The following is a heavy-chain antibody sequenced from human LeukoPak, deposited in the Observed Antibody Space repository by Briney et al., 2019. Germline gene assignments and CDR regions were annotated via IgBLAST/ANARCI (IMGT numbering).Heavy chain of an antibody. J-gene: IGHJ6*03. CDR3: ARQGSGYSYYYYMDV. CDR2: MYYSGST. Sequence: PSETLSLTCTVPGGSISSSSYYWGWIRQPPGKGLEWIGSMYYSGSTYYNPSLKSRVTISVDTSKNQFSLKLSSVTAADTAVYYCARQGSGYSYYYYMDVWGKGTTVTISS. V-gene: IGHV4-39*01. D-gene: IGHD3-10*01. CDR1: GGSISSSSYY.